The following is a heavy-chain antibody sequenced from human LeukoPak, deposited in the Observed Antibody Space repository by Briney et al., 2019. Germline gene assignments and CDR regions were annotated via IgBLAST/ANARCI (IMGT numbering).Heavy chain of an antibody. V-gene: IGHV3-23*01. Sequence: GGSLRLSCAASGFTFSSHGMSWVRQAPGKGLEWVSAISGSGGSTYYADSVKGRFTMSRDNSKNTLYLQMNSLRAEDTAVYYCAKDPSYYGSGSFDYWGQGTLVTVSS. CDR3: AKDPSYYGSGSFDY. J-gene: IGHJ4*02. D-gene: IGHD3-10*01. CDR1: GFTFSSHG. CDR2: ISGSGGST.